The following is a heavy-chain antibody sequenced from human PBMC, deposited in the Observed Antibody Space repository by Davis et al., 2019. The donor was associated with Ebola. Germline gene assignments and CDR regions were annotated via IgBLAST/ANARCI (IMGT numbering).Heavy chain of an antibody. CDR3: ARAVTMVLPSGWFDP. D-gene: IGHD3-10*01. Sequence: AASVKVSCKASGYTFTRYGISWVRQAPGQGLEWMGWISAYNGNTNYAQNLQGRVTMTTHTSTSTAYMGVRSLRYDDTAVYYCARAVTMVLPSGWFDPWGQGTLVTVSS. CDR1: GYTFTRYG. CDR2: ISAYNGNT. V-gene: IGHV1-18*01. J-gene: IGHJ5*02.